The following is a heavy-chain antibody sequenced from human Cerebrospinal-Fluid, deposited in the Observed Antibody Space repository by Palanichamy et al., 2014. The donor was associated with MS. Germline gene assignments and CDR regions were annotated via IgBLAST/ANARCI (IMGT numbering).Heavy chain of an antibody. Sequence: QVQLVQSGAEVKKPGASAKVSCKASGYIFSDYAIHWVRQAPGQNFGWMGWINTGNGKTQYSQKLQGRVTIIRDTSANTAYLDVGSLRSEDTAVYYCARDRSHLQIPDAFDIWGQGTMVTVSA. CDR2: INTGNGKT. V-gene: IGHV1-3*04. J-gene: IGHJ3*02. CDR3: ARDRSHLQIPDAFDI. CDR1: GYIFSDYA.